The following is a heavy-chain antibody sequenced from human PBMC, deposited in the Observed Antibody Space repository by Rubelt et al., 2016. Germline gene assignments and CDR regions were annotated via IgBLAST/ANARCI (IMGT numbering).Heavy chain of an antibody. V-gene: IGHV4-39*07. CDR2: VYYSGSA. J-gene: IGHJ5*02. D-gene: IGHD3-16*01. CDR3: ARALRLGEQPNWFDP. Sequence: QLQLQESGPGLVKPSETLSLTCSVSGGSISSSSYYWGWIRQPPGKGLEWIGSVYYSGSAYYNPSLKSRVTSSVDTSKSQFSPRLSSVTAADTAVYYCARALRLGEQPNWFDPWGQGTLVTVSS. CDR1: GGSISSSSYY.